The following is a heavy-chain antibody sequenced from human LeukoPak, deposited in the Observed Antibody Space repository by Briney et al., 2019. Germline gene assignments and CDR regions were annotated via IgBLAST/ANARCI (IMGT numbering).Heavy chain of an antibody. CDR3: AKDWGQVPASISGH. CDR2: IYSGGST. J-gene: IGHJ1*01. CDR1: GFTVSSNY. Sequence: GGSLRLSCAASGFTVSSNYMSWVRQAPGKGLEWVSVIYSGGSTYYADSVKGRFTISRDTSRNTLFLQMNSLRTEDTAAYYCAKDWGQVPASISGHWGQGTLVTVSS. D-gene: IGHD2-2*01. V-gene: IGHV3-66*01.